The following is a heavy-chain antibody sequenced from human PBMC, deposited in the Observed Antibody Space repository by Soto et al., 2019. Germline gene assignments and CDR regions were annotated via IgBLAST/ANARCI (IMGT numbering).Heavy chain of an antibody. Sequence: ASVKVSCKASGYTFTSYGIHWVRQAPGQRLEWMGWINAANGDTKYSPKFQGRVTITRDTSASTAYMELSSLRSEDTAVYYCARVGFGVVTWFDPWGQGTLVTVSS. CDR2: INAANGDT. V-gene: IGHV1-3*01. CDR3: ARVGFGVVTWFDP. CDR1: GYTFTSYG. J-gene: IGHJ5*02. D-gene: IGHD3-3*01.